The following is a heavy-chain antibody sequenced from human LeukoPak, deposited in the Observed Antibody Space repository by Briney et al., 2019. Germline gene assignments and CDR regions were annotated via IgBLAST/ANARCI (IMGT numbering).Heavy chain of an antibody. CDR3: ASSGYVGYYYMDV. D-gene: IGHD6-25*01. CDR2: IIPIFGTA. Sequence: ASVKVSCKASGGTFSSYAISWVRQAPGQGLEWMGGIIPIFGTANYAQKFQGRVTITADESTSTAYMELSSLRSEDTAVYYCASSGYVGYYYMDVWGKGTTVTISS. J-gene: IGHJ6*03. CDR1: GGTFSSYA. V-gene: IGHV1-69*13.